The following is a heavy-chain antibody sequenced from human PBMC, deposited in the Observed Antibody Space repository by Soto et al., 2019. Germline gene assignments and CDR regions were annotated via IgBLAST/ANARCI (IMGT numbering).Heavy chain of an antibody. V-gene: IGHV4-59*01. CDR2: IYYSGST. D-gene: IGHD3-22*01. J-gene: IGHJ6*02. CDR3: ARSPRDYYDSSGYYRTFDYYYYGMDV. Sequence: SETLSLTCTVSGGSISSYYWSWIRQPPGKGLEWIGYIYYSGSTNYNPSLKSRVTISVETSKNQFSLKLSSVTAADTAVYYCARSPRDYYDSSGYYRTFDYYYYGMDVWGQGTTVTVSS. CDR1: GGSISSYY.